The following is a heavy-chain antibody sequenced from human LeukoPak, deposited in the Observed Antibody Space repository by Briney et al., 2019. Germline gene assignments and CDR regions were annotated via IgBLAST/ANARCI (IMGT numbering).Heavy chain of an antibody. Sequence: TGGSLRLSCAASGFTFSSYSMNWVRQAPGKGLEWVSSISSSSSYIYYADPVKGRFTISRDNAKNSLYLQMNSLRAEDTAVYYCAKDPVGLRFLEYVIDYWGQGTLVTVSS. CDR1: GFTFSSYS. CDR3: AKDPVGLRFLEYVIDY. CDR2: ISSSSSYI. D-gene: IGHD3-3*01. V-gene: IGHV3-21*04. J-gene: IGHJ4*02.